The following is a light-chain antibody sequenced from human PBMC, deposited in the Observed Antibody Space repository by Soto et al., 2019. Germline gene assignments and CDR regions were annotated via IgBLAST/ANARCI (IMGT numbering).Light chain of an antibody. V-gene: IGLV2-23*01. CDR2: EGS. CDR1: SSDVGSYNL. J-gene: IGLJ1*01. CDR3: CSYAGSSTL. Sequence: QSALTQPASVSGSPGQSIAISCTGTSSDVGSYNLVSWYQQYPGKAPKLMIYEGSKRPSGVSNRFSGSKSGNTASLTISGLQAEDEADYYCCSYAGSSTLFGTGTKVTVL.